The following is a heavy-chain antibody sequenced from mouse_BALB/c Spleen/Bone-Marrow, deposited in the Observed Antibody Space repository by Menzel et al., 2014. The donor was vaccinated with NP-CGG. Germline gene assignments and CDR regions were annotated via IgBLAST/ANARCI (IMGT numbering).Heavy chain of an antibody. CDR2: INPYNSDS. Sequence: EVQLQQSGPEMVKPGASVKISCKASGYSFIGYFINWVLQSHGKSLEWIGRINPYNSDSVYNQKFRGKATLTVDKSPSTAHMELRRLSSEDSAVYYCPRGGDYWGQGTTLTVSS. CDR3: PRGGDY. CDR1: GYSFIGYF. V-gene: IGHV1-20*02. J-gene: IGHJ2*01.